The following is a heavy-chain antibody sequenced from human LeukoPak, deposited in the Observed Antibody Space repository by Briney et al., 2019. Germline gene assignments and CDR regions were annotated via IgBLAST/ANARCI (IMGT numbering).Heavy chain of an antibody. CDR2: IYYSGST. D-gene: IGHD2-8*01. V-gene: IGHV4-39*01. CDR3: ARYTEGSMVDY. CDR1: GGSISSSSYY. Sequence: SETLSLTCTVSGGSISSSSYYWGWIRQPPGKGLEWIGSIYYSGSTYYNPSLKSRVTISIDTSKNQFSLTLRSVAAADTAVYYCARYTEGSMVDYWDQGALVTVSS. J-gene: IGHJ4*02.